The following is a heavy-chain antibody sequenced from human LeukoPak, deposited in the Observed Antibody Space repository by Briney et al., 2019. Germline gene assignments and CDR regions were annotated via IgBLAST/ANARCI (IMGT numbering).Heavy chain of an antibody. CDR3: ARDFYGHCSGGSCYYYYGMDV. Sequence: PGGSLRLSCAASGFTVSSNYMSWVCQAPGKGLEWVSVIYSGGSTYYADSVKGRFTISRDNSKNTLYLQMNSLRAEDTAVYYCARDFYGHCSGGSCYYYYGMDVWGQGTTVTVSS. D-gene: IGHD2-15*01. V-gene: IGHV3-66*01. CDR2: IYSGGST. J-gene: IGHJ6*02. CDR1: GFTVSSNY.